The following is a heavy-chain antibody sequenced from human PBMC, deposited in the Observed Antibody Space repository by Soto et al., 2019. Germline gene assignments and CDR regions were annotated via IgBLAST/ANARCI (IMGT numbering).Heavy chain of an antibody. D-gene: IGHD5-12*01. V-gene: IGHV1-69*12. Sequence: QVQLVQSEAEVRQPASSVKVSCKTSGGTFSSYAISWVRQAPGQGLEWMGGIVPIVDTSTYAQKFQGRGTITADESTSTVYMELSSLRSDDTAVYYCVRVIAIPGYPDNWGQGTLVTVSS. J-gene: IGHJ4*02. CDR2: IVPIVDTS. CDR1: GGTFSSYA. CDR3: VRVIAIPGYPDN.